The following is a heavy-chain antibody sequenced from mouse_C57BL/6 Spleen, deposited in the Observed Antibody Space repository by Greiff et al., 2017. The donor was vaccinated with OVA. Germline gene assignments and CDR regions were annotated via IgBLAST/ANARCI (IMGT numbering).Heavy chain of an antibody. D-gene: IGHD1-1*01. V-gene: IGHV1-26*01. CDR2: INPNNGGT. J-gene: IGHJ1*03. CDR1: GYTFTDYY. CDR3: ARDYGSSYWDFDV. Sequence: VQLQQSGPELVKPGASVKISCKASGYTFTDYYMNWVKQSHGKSLEWIGDINPNNGGTSYNQKFKGKATLTVDKSSSTAYMELRSLTSEDSAVYYCARDYGSSYWDFDVWGTGTTVTVSS.